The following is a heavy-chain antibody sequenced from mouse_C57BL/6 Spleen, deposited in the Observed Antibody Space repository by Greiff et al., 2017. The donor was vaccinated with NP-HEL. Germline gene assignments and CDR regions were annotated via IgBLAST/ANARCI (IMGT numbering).Heavy chain of an antibody. Sequence: EVKLMESGPGLVKPSQSLSLTCSVTGYSITSGYYWNWIRQFPGNKLEWMGYISYDGSTNYNPSLKNRISITRDTSKNQVCLKLNSVTTEDTATYYCARGQGDGYYVWFAYWGQGTLVTVSA. CDR2: ISYDGST. CDR1: GYSITSGYY. D-gene: IGHD2-3*01. J-gene: IGHJ3*01. CDR3: ARGQGDGYYVWFAY. V-gene: IGHV3-6*01.